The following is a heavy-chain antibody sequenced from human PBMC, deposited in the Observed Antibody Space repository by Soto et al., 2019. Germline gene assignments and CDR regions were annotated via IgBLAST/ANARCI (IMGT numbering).Heavy chain of an antibody. Sequence: SETLSLTCTVSGGSISSSSYYWGWIRQPPGKGLEWIGSIYYSGSTYYNPSLKSRVTISVDTSKNQFSLKLSSVTAADTAVYYRARQGDYDYVWGSYRLDYYYGMDVWGQGTTVTVSS. D-gene: IGHD3-16*02. CDR2: IYYSGST. CDR3: ARQGDYDYVWGSYRLDYYYGMDV. CDR1: GGSISSSSYY. V-gene: IGHV4-39*01. J-gene: IGHJ6*02.